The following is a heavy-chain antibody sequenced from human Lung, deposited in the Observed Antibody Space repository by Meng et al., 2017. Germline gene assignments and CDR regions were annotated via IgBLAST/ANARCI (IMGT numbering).Heavy chain of an antibody. CDR2: INHSGST. V-gene: IGHV4-34*01. CDR3: ARGPTTMAHDFDY. D-gene: IGHD4-11*01. J-gene: IGHJ4*02. Sequence: QWGGAGRFKSSESPARNCFVSVGASSDYYWSWSRQPPGKGLEWIGEINHSGSTNYNPSLESRATIAVDTSQNNLSLKLSSVTDADSAVYYGARGPTTMAHDFDYWGQGTLVTVSS. CDR1: VGASSDYY.